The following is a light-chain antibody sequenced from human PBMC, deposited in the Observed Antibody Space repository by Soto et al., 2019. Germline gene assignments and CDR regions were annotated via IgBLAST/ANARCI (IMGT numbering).Light chain of an antibody. V-gene: IGKV1-5*01. CDR2: DAS. CDR3: LEHSLYPLLT. Sequence: DIQMTQSPSTLSASVGDRVTMTCRASQSVSTRLAWYQQKPGKAPKVLIYDASSWAGGVPSRFTGSGSGTEFTLTINSLQPEDFATYYCLEHSLYPLLTFGGGTKVDIK. CDR1: QSVSTR. J-gene: IGKJ4*01.